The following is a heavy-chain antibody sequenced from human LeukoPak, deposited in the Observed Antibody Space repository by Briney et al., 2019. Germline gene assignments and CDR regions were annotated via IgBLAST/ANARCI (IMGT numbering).Heavy chain of an antibody. CDR3: AKAQAVFGAPPDY. D-gene: IGHD3-3*01. J-gene: IGHJ4*02. Sequence: GGSLRLSCAASGFTFSSYAMHWVRQAPGKGLEWVSPISGGGGSTYYADAVKGRFTISRDNSKNTLYLQMSSLRDGDTASYYCAKAQAVFGAPPDYWGQRTLVTVSS. CDR2: ISGGGGST. V-gene: IGHV3-23*01. CDR1: GFTFSSYA.